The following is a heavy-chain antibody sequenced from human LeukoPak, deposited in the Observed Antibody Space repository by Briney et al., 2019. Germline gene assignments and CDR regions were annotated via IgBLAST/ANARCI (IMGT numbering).Heavy chain of an antibody. D-gene: IGHD1-26*01. Sequence: GRSLRLSCAASGFIFSNYAMSWVRQAPGKGLEWVSAVGGSGKTYYADSVKGRFTISRDNSKNTVYLQMNNLRAEDTAVYYCAKEEWDSSLGYFEYWGRGTLVTVSS. V-gene: IGHV3-23*01. J-gene: IGHJ4*02. CDR3: AKEEWDSSLGYFEY. CDR1: GFIFSNYA. CDR2: VGGSGKT.